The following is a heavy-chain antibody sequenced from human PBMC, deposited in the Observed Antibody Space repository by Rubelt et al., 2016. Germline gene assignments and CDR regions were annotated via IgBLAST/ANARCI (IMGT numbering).Heavy chain of an antibody. CDR1: TYA. V-gene: IGHV3-30*04. CDR2: ISYDGTNK. Sequence: TYAMHWVRQAPGKGLEWVGIISYDGTNKYYADSVKGRFTISRDNSKNTLYLQMNSLRAEDTAVYYCARDGIAAAGYYYYYGMDVWGQGTTVTVSS. CDR3: ARDGIAAAGYYYYYGMDV. J-gene: IGHJ6*02. D-gene: IGHD6-13*01.